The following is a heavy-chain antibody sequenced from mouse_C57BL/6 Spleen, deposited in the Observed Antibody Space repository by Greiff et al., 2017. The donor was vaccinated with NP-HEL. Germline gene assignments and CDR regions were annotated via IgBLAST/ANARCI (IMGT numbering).Heavy chain of an antibody. CDR1: GFTFSSYA. CDR3: ARDRGYYGSSCYWYFDV. V-gene: IGHV5-4*01. D-gene: IGHD1-1*01. Sequence: EVHLVESGGGLVKPGGSLKLSCAASGFTFSSYAMSWVRQTPEKRLEWVATISDGGSYTYYPDNVKGRFTISRDNAKNNLYLQMSHLKSEDTAMYYCARDRGYYGSSCYWYFDVWGTGTTVTVSS. CDR2: ISDGGSYT. J-gene: IGHJ1*03.